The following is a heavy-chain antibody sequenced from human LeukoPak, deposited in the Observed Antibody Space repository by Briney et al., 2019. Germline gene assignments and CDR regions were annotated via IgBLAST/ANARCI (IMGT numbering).Heavy chain of an antibody. J-gene: IGHJ5*02. Sequence: GASVKVSCKASGCSFSDYYIHWLRQAPGQGLEWMGWINPDSGGTNYAQSFQGRVTMTRDTSITTVYMELSRLRSDDTAVFYCTREARAGNWFDPWGQGTPVIVSS. CDR1: GCSFSDYY. D-gene: IGHD5-12*01. V-gene: IGHV1-2*02. CDR3: TREARAGNWFDP. CDR2: INPDSGGT.